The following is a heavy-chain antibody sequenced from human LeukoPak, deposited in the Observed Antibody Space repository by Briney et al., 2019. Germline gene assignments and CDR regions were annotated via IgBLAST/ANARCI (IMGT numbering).Heavy chain of an antibody. Sequence: ASVKVSCKASGYTFTSYYMHWVRQAPRQGLEGMGIINPSGGSTSYAQKFQGRVTMTRDTSTSTVYMELSNLRSEDTAVYYCASGNNDYGDPDGYYYGMDVWGQGTTVTVSS. V-gene: IGHV1-46*01. D-gene: IGHD4-17*01. CDR1: GYTFTSYY. J-gene: IGHJ6*02. CDR3: ASGNNDYGDPDGYYYGMDV. CDR2: INPSGGST.